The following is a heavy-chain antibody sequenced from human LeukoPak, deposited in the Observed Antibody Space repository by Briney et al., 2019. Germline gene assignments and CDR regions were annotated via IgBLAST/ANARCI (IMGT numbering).Heavy chain of an antibody. CDR1: GGSISSSSYY. CDR2: IYYSGST. Sequence: SETLSLTCTVSGGSISSSSYYWGWIRRPPGKGLEWIGSIYYSGSTYYNPSLKSRVTISVDTSKNQFSLKLSSVTAADTAVYYCARLPYSSGWYRFDPWGQGTLVTVSS. CDR3: ARLPYSSGWYRFDP. D-gene: IGHD6-19*01. J-gene: IGHJ5*02. V-gene: IGHV4-39*01.